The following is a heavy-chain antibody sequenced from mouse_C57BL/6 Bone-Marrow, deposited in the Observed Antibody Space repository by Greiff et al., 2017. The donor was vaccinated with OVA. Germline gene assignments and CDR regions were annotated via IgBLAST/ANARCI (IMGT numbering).Heavy chain of an antibody. J-gene: IGHJ2*01. V-gene: IGHV1-59*01. Sequence: QVQLQQPGAELVRPGTSVQLSCKASGYTFTSYWMHWVKQRPGQGLEWIGVIDPSDSYTNYNQKFKGKATLTVDTSSSTAYMQLSSLTSEDSAVYYCARSPTTKGYWGQGTTLTVSS. D-gene: IGHD2-14*01. CDR2: IDPSDSYT. CDR3: ARSPTTKGY. CDR1: GYTFTSYW.